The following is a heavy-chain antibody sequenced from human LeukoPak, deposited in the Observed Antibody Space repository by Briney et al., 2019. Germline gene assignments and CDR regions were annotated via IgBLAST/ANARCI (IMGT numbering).Heavy chain of an antibody. CDR2: INPSGGST. CDR3: ARDQGAYSSSWPRGNFDY. V-gene: IGHV1-46*01. Sequence: GASVKVSCKASGYTFTSYYMHWVRQAPGQGLEWMGIINPSGGSTSHAQKFQGRVTMTRDTSTSTVYMELSSLRSEDTAAYHCARDQGAYSSSWPRGNFDYWGQGTLVTVSS. J-gene: IGHJ4*02. CDR1: GYTFTSYY. D-gene: IGHD6-13*01.